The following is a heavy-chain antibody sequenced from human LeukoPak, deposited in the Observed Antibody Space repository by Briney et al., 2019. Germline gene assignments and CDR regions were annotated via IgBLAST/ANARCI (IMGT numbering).Heavy chain of an antibody. CDR3: ARHDGSSFIYYVDH. J-gene: IGHJ4*01. D-gene: IGHD1-26*01. CDR1: GFTFSSYA. CDR2: ISNSGYNT. Sequence: GGSLRLSCAASGFTFSSYAMSWVRQAPGKGLEWVSTISNSGYNTWYADSVKGRFTISRDNSQNTLYLQMSSLRAEDTALYFCARHDGSSFIYYVDHWGHGALVTVSS. V-gene: IGHV3-23*01.